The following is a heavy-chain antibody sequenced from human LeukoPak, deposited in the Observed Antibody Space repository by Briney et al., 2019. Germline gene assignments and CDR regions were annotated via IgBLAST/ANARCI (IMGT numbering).Heavy chain of an antibody. CDR1: GYTFTGYY. CDR2: INPNSGGT. J-gene: IGHJ3*02. D-gene: IGHD3-10*01. Sequence: ASVKVSCKASGYTFTGYYMHWVRQAPGQGLEWMGWINPNSGGTNYAQKLQGRVTMTTDTSTSTAYMELRSLRSDDTAVYYCARVEMVRGVPRAFDIWGQGTMVTVSS. CDR3: ARVEMVRGVPRAFDI. V-gene: IGHV1-2*02.